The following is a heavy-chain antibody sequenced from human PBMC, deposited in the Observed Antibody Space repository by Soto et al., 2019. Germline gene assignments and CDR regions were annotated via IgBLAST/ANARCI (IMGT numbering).Heavy chain of an antibody. CDR2: MNPNSGNT. CDR1: GYTFTSYD. V-gene: IGHV1-8*01. J-gene: IGHJ5*02. Sequence: GASVKVSCKASGYTFTSYDINWVRQATGQGFEWMGWMNPNSGNTGYAQKFQGRVTMTRDTSITTAYMELSSLRSEDTAVYYCARDYDILTGPRWFDPWGQGTLVTVS. D-gene: IGHD3-9*01. CDR3: ARDYDILTGPRWFDP.